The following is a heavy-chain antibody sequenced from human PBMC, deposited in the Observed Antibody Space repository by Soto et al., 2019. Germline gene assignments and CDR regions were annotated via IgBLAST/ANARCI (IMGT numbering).Heavy chain of an antibody. CDR2: IIPIFGTA. CDR1: GGTFSSYA. J-gene: IGHJ5*02. CDR3: ARRRQWFGELSPWLDP. Sequence: QVQLVQSGAEVKKPGSSVKVSCKASGGTFSSYAISWVRQAPGQGLEWMGGIIPIFGTANYAQKFQGRVTITADESTSTAYMELSSLRSEDTAVYYSARRRQWFGELSPWLDPWGQGTLVTVSS. V-gene: IGHV1-69*01. D-gene: IGHD3-10*01.